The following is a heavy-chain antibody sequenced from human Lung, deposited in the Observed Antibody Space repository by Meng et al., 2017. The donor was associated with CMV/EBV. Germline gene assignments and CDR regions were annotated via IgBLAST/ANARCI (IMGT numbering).Heavy chain of an antibody. CDR3: ARISDMTGTTYYFDY. D-gene: IGHD1-20*01. V-gene: IGHV3-7*01. CDR1: GFTFSSYW. J-gene: IGHJ4*02. CDR2: IKQDGSEK. Sequence: GGPLRLSCAASGFTFSSYWMSWVRQAPGKGLEWVANIKQDGSEKYYVDSVKGRFTISRDNAKNSLYLQMNSLRAEDTAVYYCARISDMTGTTYYFDYWGQGXLVTVSS.